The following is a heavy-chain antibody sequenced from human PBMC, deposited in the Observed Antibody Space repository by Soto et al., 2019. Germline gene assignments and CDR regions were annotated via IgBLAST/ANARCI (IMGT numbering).Heavy chain of an antibody. CDR3: ARGRIQLLNWFDP. CDR1: GGTLSSSA. J-gene: IGHJ5*02. D-gene: IGHD5-18*01. Sequence: SVKASCKASGGTLSSSAISWVRQAPGQGLEWMGGIIPIFGTANYAQKFQGRVTITADESTSTAYMELSSLRSEDTAVYYCARGRIQLLNWFDPWGQGTLVTVSS. CDR2: IIPIFGTA. V-gene: IGHV1-69*13.